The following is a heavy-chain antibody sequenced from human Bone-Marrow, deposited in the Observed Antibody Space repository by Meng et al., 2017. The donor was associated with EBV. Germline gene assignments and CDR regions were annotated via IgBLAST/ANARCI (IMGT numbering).Heavy chain of an antibody. CDR1: GGSFSGYY. V-gene: IGHV4-34*01. Sequence: LTQWGAGLLNASETLALTCAVYGGSFSGYYWSRIRQPPGKGLEWIGEINHSGSTNYNPSLKSRVTISVDTSKNQFSLKLSSVTAADTAVYYCARGCSGGSCSPFDYWGQGTLVTVAS. CDR2: INHSGST. J-gene: IGHJ4*02. D-gene: IGHD2-15*01. CDR3: ARGCSGGSCSPFDY.